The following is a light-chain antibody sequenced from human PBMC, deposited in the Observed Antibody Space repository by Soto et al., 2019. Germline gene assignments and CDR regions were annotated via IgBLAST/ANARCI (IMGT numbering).Light chain of an antibody. CDR2: GAF. CDR1: QSITSGY. Sequence: EIVLTQSPGTLSLSPGERATLSCSSSQSITSGYLAWYQQKPGQAPRLLIYGAFNRATGIPDRFSGSGSGADFTLTISRLEPEDFGVYYCQQYRASPPSWTFGQGTKVEIK. V-gene: IGKV3-20*01. CDR3: QQYRASPPSWT. J-gene: IGKJ1*01.